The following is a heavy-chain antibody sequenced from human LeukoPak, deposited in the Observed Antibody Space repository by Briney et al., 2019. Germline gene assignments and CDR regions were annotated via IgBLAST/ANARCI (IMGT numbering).Heavy chain of an antibody. V-gene: IGHV1-18*01. CDR1: GYTFTSYG. Sequence: ASVKVSCKASGYTFTSYGISWVRQAPGQGLEWMGWISAYNGNTNYAQKFQGRVTITRNTSISTAYMELSSLRSEDTAVYYCARARGGQDYWGQGTLVTVSS. CDR3: ARARGGQDY. D-gene: IGHD3-10*01. CDR2: ISAYNGNT. J-gene: IGHJ4*02.